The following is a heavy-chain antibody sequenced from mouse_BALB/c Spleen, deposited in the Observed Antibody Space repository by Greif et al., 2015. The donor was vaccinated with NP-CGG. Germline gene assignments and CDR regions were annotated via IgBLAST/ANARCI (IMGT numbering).Heavy chain of an antibody. D-gene: IGHD4-1*02. CDR2: IWSGGST. CDR3: ARPSTLYYFDY. J-gene: IGHJ2*01. V-gene: IGHV2-2*02. Sequence: QVQLKESGPGLVQPSQSLSITCTVSGFSLTSYGVHWVRQSPGKGLEWLGVIWSGGSTDYNSAFISRLSISKDNSKSQVFFKMNSLQANDTAIYYCARPSTLYYFDYWGQGTTLTVSS. CDR1: GFSLTSYG.